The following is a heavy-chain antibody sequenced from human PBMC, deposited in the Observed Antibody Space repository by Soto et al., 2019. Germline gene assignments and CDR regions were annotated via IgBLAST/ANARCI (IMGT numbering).Heavy chain of an antibody. CDR2: ISSNGGST. CDR1: GFTFSSYA. CDR3: TRGFNGDYVFDY. J-gene: IGHJ4*02. Sequence: EVQLVESGGGLVQPGGSLRRSCAASGFTFSSYAMHWVRQAPGKGLEYVSAISSNGGSTYYANSVKGRFTISRDNSKNTLYLQMGSLRAEDMAVYYCTRGFNGDYVFDYWGQGTLVTVSS. V-gene: IGHV3-64*01. D-gene: IGHD4-17*01.